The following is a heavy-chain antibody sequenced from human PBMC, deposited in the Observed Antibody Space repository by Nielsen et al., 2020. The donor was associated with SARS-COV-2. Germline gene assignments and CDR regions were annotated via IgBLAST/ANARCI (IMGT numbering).Heavy chain of an antibody. J-gene: IGHJ2*01. D-gene: IGHD5-12*01. CDR2: INTPATI. CDR3: ARNGHGGYDWSPRYFDL. CDR1: GFTFSDYY. Sequence: GESLKISCAASGFTFSDYYMSWVRQSPGRGLERVSYINTPATIYYADSLKGRFTISRDNPKNSLYLQMNSLRAEDTAVYYCARNGHGGYDWSPRYFDLWGRGTLVTVSS. V-gene: IGHV3-11*01.